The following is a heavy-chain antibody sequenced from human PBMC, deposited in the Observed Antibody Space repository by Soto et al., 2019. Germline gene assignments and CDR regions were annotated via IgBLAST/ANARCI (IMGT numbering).Heavy chain of an antibody. J-gene: IGHJ6*02. Sequence: EVQLVESGGGLVKPGGSLRLSCAASGFTFSSYTMNWVRQAPGKGLEWVSSISSTSSYIYYADSVKGRFTISRDNARNSLYLQMNSLRAEDTAVYFCARPTYYYGMDVWGQGTTVTVSS. D-gene: IGHD6-6*01. V-gene: IGHV3-21*01. CDR3: ARPTYYYGMDV. CDR2: ISSTSSYI. CDR1: GFTFSSYT.